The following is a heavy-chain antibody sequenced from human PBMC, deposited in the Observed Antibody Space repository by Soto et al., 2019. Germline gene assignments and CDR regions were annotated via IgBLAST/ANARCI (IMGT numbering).Heavy chain of an antibody. Sequence: GESLKISCKGSGYSFTSYWIGWGRQMPGKGLEWMGIIYPGDSDTRYSPSFQGQVTISADKSISTAYLQWSSLKASDTAMYYCATRAVAGKSYYYYGMDVWGQGTTVTVSS. CDR3: ATRAVAGKSYYYYGMDV. D-gene: IGHD6-19*01. CDR1: GYSFTSYW. CDR2: IYPGDSDT. V-gene: IGHV5-51*01. J-gene: IGHJ6*02.